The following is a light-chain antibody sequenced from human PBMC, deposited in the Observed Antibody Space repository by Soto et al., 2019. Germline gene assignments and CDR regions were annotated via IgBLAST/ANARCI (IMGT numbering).Light chain of an antibody. Sequence: EIVLTQSPGTLSLSPGERATLSCRASQSVSSSYLAWYQQKPGQAPRLLIYGASSRATGIPDRFSGSGSGTDFTLTINRLEPEDFATYYCLQHNAFPLTFGQGTRLEIK. CDR3: LQHNAFPLT. CDR1: QSVSSSY. J-gene: IGKJ5*01. V-gene: IGKV3-20*01. CDR2: GAS.